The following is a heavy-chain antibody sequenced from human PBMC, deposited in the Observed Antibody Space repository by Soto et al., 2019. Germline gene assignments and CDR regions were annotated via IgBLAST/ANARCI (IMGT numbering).Heavy chain of an antibody. CDR1: GYTFTSYY. CDR3: ARVESYGSGSNYYGMDV. J-gene: IGHJ6*02. CDR2: INPSGGST. Sequence: QVQLVQSGAEVKKPGASVKVSCKASGYTFTSYYMHWVRQAPGQGLEWMGIINPSGGSTSYAQKLQGRVTMTRDTSTSTVYMELSSLRSEDTAVYYCARVESYGSGSNYYGMDVWGQGTTVTVSS. V-gene: IGHV1-46*04. D-gene: IGHD3-10*01.